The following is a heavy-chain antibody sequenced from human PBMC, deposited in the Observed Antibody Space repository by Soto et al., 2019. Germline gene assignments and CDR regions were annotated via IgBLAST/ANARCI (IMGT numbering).Heavy chain of an antibody. D-gene: IGHD4-17*01. V-gene: IGHV4-30-4*01. CDR2: ISDSGST. CDR3: ARDNTVTRRYYYYGMDV. Sequence: QVQLQESGPGLVRPSQTLSLTCTVSGGSVSSGDYYWTWIRQPPGKGLEWIGYISDSGSTYYNPSLKSRVTISVDTSKTQFSLTLTSVTAADTAVYYCARDNTVTRRYYYYGMDVWGQGTTVTVSS. J-gene: IGHJ6*02. CDR1: GGSVSSGDYY.